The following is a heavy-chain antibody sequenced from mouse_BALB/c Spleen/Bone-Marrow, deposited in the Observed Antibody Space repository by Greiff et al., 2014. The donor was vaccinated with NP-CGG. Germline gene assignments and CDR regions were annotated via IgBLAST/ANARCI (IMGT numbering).Heavy chain of an antibody. Sequence: EVQLQQSGAELVKPGASVKLSCTASGFNIKDTYMHWVKQRPEQGLEWIGRIDPANGYSIYDPKFQGKATITADTTSNTAHLQLSRLTSEATAVYYSALIATATFSYWYFDVWGAGTTVTVSS. J-gene: IGHJ1*01. D-gene: IGHD1-2*01. CDR1: GFNIKDTY. CDR3: ALIATATFSYWYFDV. CDR2: IDPANGYS. V-gene: IGHV14-3*02.